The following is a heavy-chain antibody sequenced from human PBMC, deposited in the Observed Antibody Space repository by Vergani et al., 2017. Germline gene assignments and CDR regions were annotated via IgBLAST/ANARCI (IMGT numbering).Heavy chain of an antibody. J-gene: IGHJ2*01. CDR2: ISWNSGSI. Sequence: EVQLVESGGGLVQPGRSLRLSCAASGFTFDDYAMHWVRQATGKGLEWVSGISWNSGSIGYADSVQGRFTISRDTAKNSLYLQMNSLRAEDTALYYCAKVMRGGGLLPFYWYFDLWGRGTLVTVSS. D-gene: IGHD2-21*02. V-gene: IGHV3-9*01. CDR3: AKVMRGGGLLPFYWYFDL. CDR1: GFTFDDYA.